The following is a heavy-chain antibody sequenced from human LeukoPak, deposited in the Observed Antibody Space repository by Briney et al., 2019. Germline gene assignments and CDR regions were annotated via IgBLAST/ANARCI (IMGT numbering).Heavy chain of an antibody. D-gene: IGHD6-19*01. J-gene: IGHJ4*02. CDR2: IDYSGST. CDR3: AREYTLYRSGWFLDY. Sequence: SETLSLTCAVYGGSFSGYYWSWIRQPPGRGLEWIGSIDYSGSTYYNPSLKTRATISVDKSKNQLSLKLNSVTAADTAVYYCAREYTLYRSGWFLDYWGQGTAATVSS. CDR1: GGSFSGYY. V-gene: IGHV4-34*01.